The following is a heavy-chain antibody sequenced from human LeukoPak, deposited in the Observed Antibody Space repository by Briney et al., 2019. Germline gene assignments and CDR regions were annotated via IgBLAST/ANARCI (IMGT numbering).Heavy chain of an antibody. CDR1: GFTFTNSW. J-gene: IGHJ4*02. CDR2: IKQDGSDK. V-gene: IGHV3-7*01. Sequence: GGSLRLSCAASGFTFTNSWMNWVRQAPGKGLEWVANIKQDGSDKYYVDSVKGRFTISRDNAKNSLYLQMHSLRAEDTAVYYCARSPSGGRYGVDSWGQGALVTVSS. CDR3: ARSPSGGRYGVDS. D-gene: IGHD1-26*01.